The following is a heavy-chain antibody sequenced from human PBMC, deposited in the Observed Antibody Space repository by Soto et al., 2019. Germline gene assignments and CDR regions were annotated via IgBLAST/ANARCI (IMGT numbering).Heavy chain of an antibody. CDR3: AKVLGITMIVKYYFDY. CDR1: GFTFSSYA. V-gene: IGHV3-23*01. CDR2: ISGSGGST. Sequence: PGGPLRLSCAASGFTFSSYAMSWVRQAPGKGLEWVSAISGSGGSTYYADSVKGRFTISRDNSKNTLYLQMNSLRAEDTAVYYCAKVLGITMIVKYYFDYWVQGTLVTVSS. D-gene: IGHD3-22*01. J-gene: IGHJ4*02.